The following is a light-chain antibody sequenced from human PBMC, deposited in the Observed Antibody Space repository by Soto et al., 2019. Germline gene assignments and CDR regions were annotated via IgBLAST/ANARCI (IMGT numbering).Light chain of an antibody. J-gene: IGLJ2*01. CDR1: STNIGANYY. Sequence: QSVLTQPPSVSGAPGQRVTISWTGSSTNIGANYYVHWYQQLPGTAPKLLIYNDNNRPSGVPDRFSGSKSGASASLAITGLQAEDEAHYYCQSYDTSLSVVFGGGTKLTVL. V-gene: IGLV1-40*01. CDR3: QSYDTSLSVV. CDR2: NDN.